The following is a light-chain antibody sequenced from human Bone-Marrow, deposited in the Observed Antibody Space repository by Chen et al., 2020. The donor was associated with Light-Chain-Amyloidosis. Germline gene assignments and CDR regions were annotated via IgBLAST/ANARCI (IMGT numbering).Light chain of an antibody. V-gene: IGLV2-23*01. J-gene: IGLJ1*01. CDR2: EGS. CDR1: SRDVATYKF. Sequence: HSALTQPAFVSGSPGQSITIPCTASSRDVATYKFVSWYQKHPGKAPKFMIYEGSKRPSGVSDRFSGSKSGKTASLTISGLQADDEADYYCLSYAGSFTFVFGTGTKVTVL. CDR3: LSYAGSFTFV.